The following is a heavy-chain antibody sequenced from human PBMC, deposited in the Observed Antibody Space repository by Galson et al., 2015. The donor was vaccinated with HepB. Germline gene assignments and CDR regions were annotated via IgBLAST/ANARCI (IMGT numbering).Heavy chain of an antibody. CDR2: ISYDGSNK. J-gene: IGHJ6*02. D-gene: IGHD3-3*01. V-gene: IGHV3-30*03. CDR3: ARILRFTAYGMDV. Sequence: SLRLSCAASAFNLTKFAIHWVRQAPGKGLEWVAVISYDGSNKFYADSVKGRFTISRDNSENTVYLQMNSLRGVDTAVYYCARILRFTAYGMDVWGQGTTVTVSS. CDR1: AFNLTKFA.